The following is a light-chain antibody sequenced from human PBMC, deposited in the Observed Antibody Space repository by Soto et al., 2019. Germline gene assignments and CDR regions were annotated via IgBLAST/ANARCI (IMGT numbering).Light chain of an antibody. Sequence: EIQMTQSPSSLSASVGDRVTITCRASQGISNYFSWYQQKPGKVPKLLIYAASTLQSGVPSRFSGSGSGTDFTLTISSLQPEDVATYYWQKYNSAPRTLGQGTKVEIK. CDR1: QGISNY. V-gene: IGKV1-27*01. J-gene: IGKJ1*01. CDR2: AAS. CDR3: QKYNSAPRT.